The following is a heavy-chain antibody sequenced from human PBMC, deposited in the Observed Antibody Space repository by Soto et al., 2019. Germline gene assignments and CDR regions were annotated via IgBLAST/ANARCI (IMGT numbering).Heavy chain of an antibody. CDR2: IIPIFGTA. D-gene: IGHD3-22*01. Sequence: QVQLVQSGAEVKKPGSSVKVPCKASGGTFSSYAISWVRQAPGQGLEWMGGIIPIFGTANYAQKFQGRVTITADESTSTAYMELSSLRSEDTAVYYCARDNSGYDSSGYYLLSWGQGTLVTVSS. V-gene: IGHV1-69*01. J-gene: IGHJ5*02. CDR3: ARDNSGYDSSGYYLLS. CDR1: GGTFSSYA.